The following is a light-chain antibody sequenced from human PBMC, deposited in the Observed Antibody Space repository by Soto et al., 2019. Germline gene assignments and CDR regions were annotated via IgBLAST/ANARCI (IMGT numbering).Light chain of an antibody. V-gene: IGLV2-8*01. J-gene: IGLJ1*01. CDR3: TSYAGPNNSGV. CDR2: EVT. CDR1: SSDVGGYNY. Sequence: QSALTQPPSASGSPGQSVTISCTGTSSDVGGYNYVSWYQQHPDKAPKLMIYEVTKRPSGVPDRFSGSKSGNTASLTVSGLQAEDEADYYCTSYAGPNNSGVFGTGTKLTVL.